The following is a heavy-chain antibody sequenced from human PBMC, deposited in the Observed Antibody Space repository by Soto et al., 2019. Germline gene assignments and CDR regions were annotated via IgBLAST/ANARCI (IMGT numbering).Heavy chain of an antibody. CDR3: ARDRDDYGSGNYYNRIDF. V-gene: IGHV1-69*01. J-gene: IGHJ4*02. D-gene: IGHD3-10*01. CDR1: GGIFSTYA. Sequence: QVQLVQSGAEVKKPGSSVKVSCKASGGIFSTYAISWLRRAPGQGLEWMGGIIPIFGTPNYAQRCQGRVTITADESTSIAYMELSRLRSEDTAVYYCARDRDDYGSGNYYNRIDFWGQGTLVTVSS. CDR2: IIPIFGTP.